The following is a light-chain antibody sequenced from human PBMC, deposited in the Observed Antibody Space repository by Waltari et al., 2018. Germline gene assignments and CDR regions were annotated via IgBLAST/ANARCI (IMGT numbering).Light chain of an antibody. CDR2: TND. CDR1: SSNLGSNT. J-gene: IGLJ1*01. V-gene: IGLV1-44*01. CDR3: TAWDDSLNGYV. Sequence: QSVLTQPPSASGTPGQRVTISCSGSSSNLGSNTVNWYLQLPGTAPKLRIYTNDHRPSGAPRRSSASKSGTPASLAISGLQSEDEADYFCTAWDDSLNGYVFGSGTKVTVL.